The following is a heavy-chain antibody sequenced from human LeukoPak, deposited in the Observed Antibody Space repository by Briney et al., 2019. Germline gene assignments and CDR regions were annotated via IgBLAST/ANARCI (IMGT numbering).Heavy chain of an antibody. Sequence: GGSLRLSCAASGFTFTTYGIIWVRQAPGKGLEWVLAISGSGTNTYYADSAKGRFTSSRDYSKRTVYLQMNSLRAEDTAVYYCAKNGEPHYYMDVLGKGTTVTVSS. V-gene: IGHV3-23*01. D-gene: IGHD1-14*01. CDR3: AKNGEPHYYMDV. CDR2: ISGSGTNT. CDR1: GFTFTTYG. J-gene: IGHJ6*03.